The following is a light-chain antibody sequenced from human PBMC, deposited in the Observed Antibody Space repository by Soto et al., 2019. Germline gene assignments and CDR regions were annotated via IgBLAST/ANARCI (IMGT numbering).Light chain of an antibody. CDR3: SSYTSSSTVV. CDR2: DVS. CDR1: SSDVGGYNY. V-gene: IGLV2-14*01. Sequence: QAVVTQPASVSGSPGQSITISCTGTSSDVGGYNYVSWYQQHPGKAPKLMIYDVSNRPSGVSNNFSGSRSGNTASLTISGLQAEDEADYYCSSYTSSSTVVFGGGTKLTVL. J-gene: IGLJ2*01.